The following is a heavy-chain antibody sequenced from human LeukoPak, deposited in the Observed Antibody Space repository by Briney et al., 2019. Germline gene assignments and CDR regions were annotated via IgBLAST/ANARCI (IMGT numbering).Heavy chain of an antibody. V-gene: IGHV1-2*02. J-gene: IGHJ4*02. CDR2: INPTRAGT. Sequence: ASVKVSCKASGYTFTAYCMHWVRQAPGQGLEWMGWINPTRAGTKYAQKFQDRVTLTRDTSINTAFMGLSRLRSDDTAVYYCARGNDNIWGSYPSGFWGQGTLVTVSS. CDR3: ARGNDNIWGSYPSGF. CDR1: GYTFTAYC. D-gene: IGHD3-16*02.